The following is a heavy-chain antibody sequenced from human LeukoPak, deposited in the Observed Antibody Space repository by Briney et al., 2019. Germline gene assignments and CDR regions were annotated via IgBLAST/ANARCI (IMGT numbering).Heavy chain of an antibody. V-gene: IGHV1-46*01. CDR1: GYTFTSYY. D-gene: IGHD2-15*01. CDR3: ARSCCSGGSCYSGEHYYYGMDV. CDR2: INPSGGST. J-gene: IGHJ6*02. Sequence: ASVKVSCKAPGYTFTSYYMHWVRQAPGQGLEWMGIINPSGGSTSYAQKFQGRVTMTRDTSTSTVYMELSSLRSEDTAVYYCARSCCSGGSCYSGEHYYYGMDVWGQGTTVTVSS.